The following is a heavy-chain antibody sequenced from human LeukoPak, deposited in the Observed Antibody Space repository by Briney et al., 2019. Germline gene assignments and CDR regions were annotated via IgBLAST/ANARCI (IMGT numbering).Heavy chain of an antibody. J-gene: IGHJ2*01. Sequence: SETLSLTCTVAGGSTSSYYWTWIRQPPGRGLEWIGYIYYSGSANFNPSLKSRVTISVDTSKNQFSLKLSSVTAADTAIYYCARGPPTVVTPYWYFDLWGRGTLVTVSS. V-gene: IGHV4-59*01. D-gene: IGHD4-23*01. CDR2: IYYSGSA. CDR1: GGSTSSYY. CDR3: ARGPPTVVTPYWYFDL.